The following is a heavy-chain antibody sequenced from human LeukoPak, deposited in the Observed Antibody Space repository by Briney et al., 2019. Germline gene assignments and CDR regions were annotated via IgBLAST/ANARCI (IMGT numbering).Heavy chain of an antibody. CDR2: MTEGGDYI. CDR1: GFTFSSYA. V-gene: IGHV3-21*01. D-gene: IGHD2-15*01. CDR3: VTEGYCRGGSCSSDAFDI. Sequence: GSLRLSCAASGFTFSSYAKNWVRRAPGKGLEWVACMTEGGDYIYYADSVKGRFTISRDNAKNSLHLQMNSLRVEDTAVYFCVTEGYCRGGSCSSDAFDIWGQGTMVIVSS. J-gene: IGHJ3*02.